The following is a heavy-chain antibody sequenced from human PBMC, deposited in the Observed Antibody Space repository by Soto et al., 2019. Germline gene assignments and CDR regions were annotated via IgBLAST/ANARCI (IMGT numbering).Heavy chain of an antibody. Sequence: PSETLSLTCTVSGGSISSSSYYWGWIRQPPGKGLEWIGSIYYSGSTYYNPSLKSRVTISVDTSKNQFSLMLSSVTAADTAVYYCATPFSSALNWSDRNYYYYGMDVWGQGTTVTVSS. J-gene: IGHJ6*02. CDR2: IYYSGST. V-gene: IGHV4-39*01. D-gene: IGHD1-20*01. CDR3: ATPFSSALNWSDRNYYYYGMDV. CDR1: GGSISSSSYY.